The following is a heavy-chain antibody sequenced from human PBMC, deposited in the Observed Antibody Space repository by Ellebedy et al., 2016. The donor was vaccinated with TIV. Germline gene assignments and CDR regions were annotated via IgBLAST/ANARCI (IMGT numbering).Heavy chain of an antibody. V-gene: IGHV3-7*01. CDR2: IYQDGSDE. CDR1: GFSFRSYW. Sequence: PGGSLRLSCAASGFSFRSYWMNWVRQAPGKGLEWVANIYQDGSDEYYVDSVKGRFTISRDNDNKALFLQMNSLRVEDTAVYYCARRGSYGDYAVQINSWFDPWGQGTLVTVSS. D-gene: IGHD4-17*01. CDR3: ARRGSYGDYAVQINSWFDP. J-gene: IGHJ5*02.